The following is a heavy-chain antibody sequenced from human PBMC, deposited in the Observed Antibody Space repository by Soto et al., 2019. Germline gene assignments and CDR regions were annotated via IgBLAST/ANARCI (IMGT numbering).Heavy chain of an antibody. CDR3: ARDREYSPYGLDV. Sequence: GSLRLSCAASGFTFSNYYMSWVRQAPGKGLEWVSYISSIGTNRYYAESVEGRFTISRDNAKKSLYLQMNSLRAEDTAVYYCARDREYSPYGLDVWGQGTTVTVSS. CDR2: ISSIGTNR. V-gene: IGHV3-11*01. D-gene: IGHD5-12*01. J-gene: IGHJ6*02. CDR1: GFTFSNYY.